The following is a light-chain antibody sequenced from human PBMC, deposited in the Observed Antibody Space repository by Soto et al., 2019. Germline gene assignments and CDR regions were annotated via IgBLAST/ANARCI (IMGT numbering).Light chain of an antibody. J-gene: IGLJ2*01. CDR2: GHS. CDR1: SSNIGAGYD. Sequence: QSVLTQPPSVSGTPGQRVTISCTRSSSNIGAGYDVHWYQQLPGTAPKLLIYGHSNRPSGVPDRFSGSKSGTSASLAITGLQAEDEADYYCQSYDSSLSGYVVFGGGTKLTVL. CDR3: QSYDSSLSGYVV. V-gene: IGLV1-40*01.